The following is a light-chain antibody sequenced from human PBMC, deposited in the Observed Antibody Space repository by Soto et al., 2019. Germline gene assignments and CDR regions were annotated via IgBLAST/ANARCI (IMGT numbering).Light chain of an antibody. CDR1: SSNIGTGYD. CDR3: QSYDSSLCGVV. CDR2: DDN. J-gene: IGLJ2*01. V-gene: IGLV1-40*01. Sequence: QSVLTQPPSVSGAPGQRVTISCTGSSSNIGTGYDVHWYQQLPGTAPKLLIYDDNNRPSGVPDRFSGSKSGTSASLAITGLQAEDEADYYCQSYDSSLCGVVFGGGTKLTVL.